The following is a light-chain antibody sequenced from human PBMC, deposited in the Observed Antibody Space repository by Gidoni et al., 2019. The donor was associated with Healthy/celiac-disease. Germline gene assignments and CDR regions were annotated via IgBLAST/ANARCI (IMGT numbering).Light chain of an antibody. CDR2: GAS. J-gene: IGKJ4*01. CDR3: QHFGN. CDR1: QSISSSQ. V-gene: IGKV3-20*01. Sequence: EIVLTQSPGTLSLSPGQSATLTCRASQSISSSQLAWYQQKPGQAPRPLMYGASSRATGIPDRFSGSVSGTDFTLTISRLEPEDFAVYYCQHFGNFGGGTKVE.